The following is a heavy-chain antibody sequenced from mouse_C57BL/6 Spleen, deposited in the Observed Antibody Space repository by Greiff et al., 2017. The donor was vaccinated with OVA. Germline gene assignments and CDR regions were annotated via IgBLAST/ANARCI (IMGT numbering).Heavy chain of an antibody. Sequence: EVQRVESGGGLVKPGGSLKLSCAASGFTFSDYGMHWVRQAPEKGLEWVAYISSGSSTIYYADTVKGRFTISRDNAKNTLFLQMTSLRSEDTAMYYCASNYYGSTRGFAYWSQGTLVTVSA. D-gene: IGHD1-1*01. J-gene: IGHJ3*01. CDR2: ISSGSSTI. CDR3: ASNYYGSTRGFAY. V-gene: IGHV5-17*01. CDR1: GFTFSDYG.